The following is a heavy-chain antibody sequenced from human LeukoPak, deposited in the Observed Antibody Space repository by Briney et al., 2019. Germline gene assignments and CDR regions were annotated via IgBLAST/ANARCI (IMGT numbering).Heavy chain of an antibody. CDR1: GYTFTGYY. Sequence: ASVKVSCKASGYTFTGYYMHWVRQAPGQGLEWMGWINTNTGNPTYAQGFTGRFVFSLDTSVSTAYLQISSLKAEDTAVYYCARIRYTMGMDVWGQGTTVTVSS. D-gene: IGHD5-18*01. J-gene: IGHJ6*02. V-gene: IGHV7-4-1*02. CDR2: INTNTGNP. CDR3: ARIRYTMGMDV.